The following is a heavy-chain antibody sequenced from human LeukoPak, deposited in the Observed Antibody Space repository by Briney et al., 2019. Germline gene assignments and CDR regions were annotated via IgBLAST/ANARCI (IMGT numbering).Heavy chain of an antibody. V-gene: IGHV3-21*01. J-gene: IGHJ4*02. CDR1: GFTFSSYN. CDR2: ISSSSSYI. D-gene: IGHD4-17*01. CDR3: ASTGDYGDYLTFDY. Sequence: GGSLRLSCAASGFTFSSYNMNWVRQAPGKGLEWVSSISSSSSYIYYADSVKGRFTISRDNAKNSLYLQMNSLRAEDTAVYYCASTGDYGDYLTFDYWGQGTLVTVSS.